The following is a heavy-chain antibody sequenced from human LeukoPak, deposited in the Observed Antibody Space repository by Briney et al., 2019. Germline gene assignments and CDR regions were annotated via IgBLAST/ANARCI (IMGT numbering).Heavy chain of an antibody. J-gene: IGHJ3*02. V-gene: IGHV3-74*01. D-gene: IGHD1-26*01. CDR2: NSDGSST. CDR3: ARTTSMSYVGDAFDI. Sequence: PGGSLRLSCAASGFTFSSYWTHWVRQAPGKGLVWASRNSDGSSTTYADSVKGRFTISRDNAKNTLYLQMNSLRAEDTAVYYCARTTSMSYVGDAFDIWGQGTMVTVSS. CDR1: GFTFSSYW.